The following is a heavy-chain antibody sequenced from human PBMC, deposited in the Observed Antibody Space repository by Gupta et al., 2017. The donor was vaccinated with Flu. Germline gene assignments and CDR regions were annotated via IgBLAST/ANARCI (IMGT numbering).Heavy chain of an antibody. Sequence: QAPGKGLEWISAISGRGDTTYYPDSVKGRFTISRDNSRNTLYLKMNSLRAEDTAVYYCAKEGVGDDFWIFEYWGRGTLVTVSS. V-gene: IGHV3-23*01. CDR2: ISGRGDTT. J-gene: IGHJ4*02. D-gene: IGHD3-3*01. CDR3: AKEGVGDDFWIFEY.